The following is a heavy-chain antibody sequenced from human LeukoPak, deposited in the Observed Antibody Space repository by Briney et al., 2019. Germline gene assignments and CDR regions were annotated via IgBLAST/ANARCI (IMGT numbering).Heavy chain of an antibody. Sequence: ASVKVSCKASGYTFTSYDINWVRQATGQGLEWMGWMNPNSGNTGYAQKFQGRVTMTRNTSISTAYMELSSLRSEDTAVYYCASWGPDCSGGSCYGNWFDPWGQGTLVTVSS. V-gene: IGHV1-8*01. CDR1: GYTFTSYD. CDR2: MNPNSGNT. CDR3: ASWGPDCSGGSCYGNWFDP. D-gene: IGHD2-15*01. J-gene: IGHJ5*02.